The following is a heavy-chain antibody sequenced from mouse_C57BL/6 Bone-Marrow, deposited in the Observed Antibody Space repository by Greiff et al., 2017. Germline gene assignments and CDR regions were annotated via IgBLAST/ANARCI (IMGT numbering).Heavy chain of an antibody. Sequence: DVMLVESGGGLVKPGGSLKLSCAASGFTFSSYAMSWVRQTPEKRLEWVATISDGGSYTYYPDNVKGRFTISRDNAKNNLYLQMSHLKSEDTAMYYCARDHYYGSSYVEGAMDYWGQGTSGTVSS. CDR1: GFTFSSYA. V-gene: IGHV5-4*01. CDR3: ARDHYYGSSYVEGAMDY. D-gene: IGHD1-1*01. CDR2: ISDGGSYT. J-gene: IGHJ4*01.